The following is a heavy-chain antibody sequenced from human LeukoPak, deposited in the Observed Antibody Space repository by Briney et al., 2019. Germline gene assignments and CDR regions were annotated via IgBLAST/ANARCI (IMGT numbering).Heavy chain of an antibody. CDR3: ARDAGGGATFDY. D-gene: IGHD3-16*01. CDR1: GGSISSYY. J-gene: IGHJ4*02. V-gene: IGHV4-59*01. CDR2: IYYSGST. Sequence: PSETLSLTCTVSGGSISSYYWSWIRQPPRKGLEWIGYIYYSGSTNYNPSLKSRVTISVDTSKNQFSLKLSSVTAADTAVYYCARDAGGGATFDYWGQGTLVTVSS.